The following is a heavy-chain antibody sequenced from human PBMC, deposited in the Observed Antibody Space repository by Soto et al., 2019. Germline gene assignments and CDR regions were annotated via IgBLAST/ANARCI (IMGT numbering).Heavy chain of an antibody. Sequence: GESLKISCKGSGYSFTTYWIGWVRQLPGQGLEWMGVMFPGDSDTRYSPSFQGQVTMSADPSTNTAYLEWSSLKAADSAMYYCARVPDSSLGTMDFCGKGTPGTVSS. CDR2: MFPGDSDT. CDR1: GYSFTTYW. D-gene: IGHD6-19*01. CDR3: ARVPDSSLGTMDF. J-gene: IGHJ6*04. V-gene: IGHV5-51*01.